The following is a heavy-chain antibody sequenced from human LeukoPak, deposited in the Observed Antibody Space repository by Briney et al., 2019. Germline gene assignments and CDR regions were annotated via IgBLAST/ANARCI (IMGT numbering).Heavy chain of an antibody. V-gene: IGHV4-39*07. CDR3: ARDPGGGMDV. J-gene: IGHJ6*02. Sequence: SETLSLTCTVSGGSISSNSYYWGWIRQPPGEGLEWIGSIYYNGNTFHNPSLKSRVTISVDTSKNQFSLKLSSVTAADTAVYYCARDPGGGMDVWGQGTTVTVSS. CDR1: GGSISSNSYY. CDR2: IYYNGNT. D-gene: IGHD3-16*01.